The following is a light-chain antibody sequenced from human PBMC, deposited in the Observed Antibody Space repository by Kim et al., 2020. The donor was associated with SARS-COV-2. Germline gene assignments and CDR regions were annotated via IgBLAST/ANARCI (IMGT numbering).Light chain of an antibody. CDR2: GAS. V-gene: IGKV3-15*01. Sequence: SPGERAPPCSRASSSIINNLAWYQQKPGQAPRLLISGASTRATGIPARFSGSGSGTEFTLTISSLQSEDFALYYCQQDNSLLITFGQGTRLEIK. J-gene: IGKJ5*01. CDR1: SSIINN. CDR3: QQDNSLLIT.